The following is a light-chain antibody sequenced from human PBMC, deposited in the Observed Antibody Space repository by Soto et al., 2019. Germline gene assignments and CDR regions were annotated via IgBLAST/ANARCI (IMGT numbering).Light chain of an antibody. J-gene: IGKJ1*01. CDR3: QQYNTWLWT. V-gene: IGKV3-15*01. CDR2: GAS. Sequence: EVVMTQSPATLSVSPGERATLSCRASQSVNANLAWYQQKPGQAPRLLIHGASNRATGIPARFSGSGFGTEVIGTISSLQSEDFAVYYCQQYNTWLWTFGQVTKVEI. CDR1: QSVNAN.